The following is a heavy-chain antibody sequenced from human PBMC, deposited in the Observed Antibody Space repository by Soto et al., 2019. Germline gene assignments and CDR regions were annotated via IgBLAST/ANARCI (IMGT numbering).Heavy chain of an antibody. V-gene: IGHV3-23*01. J-gene: IGHJ3*02. Sequence: GGSLRLSCAASGCTFSSYAMSWVRQAPGKGLEWVSAISGSGGSKYYADSMKGRFTISRDNSKNTLYLQMNSLRAEDTAVYYCAKGRGYNGHRDAFDIWGQGTMVTVSS. CDR1: GCTFSSYA. D-gene: IGHD1-20*01. CDR2: ISGSGGSK. CDR3: AKGRGYNGHRDAFDI.